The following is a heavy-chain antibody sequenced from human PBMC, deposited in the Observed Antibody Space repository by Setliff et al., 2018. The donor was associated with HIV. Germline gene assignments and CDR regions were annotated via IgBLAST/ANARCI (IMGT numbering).Heavy chain of an antibody. CDR3: ARGSAYWDFDY. V-gene: IGHV1-2*06. D-gene: IGHD2-8*02. J-gene: IGHJ4*02. CDR2: INPNSGGT. CDR1: GYMFSGFH. Sequence: ASVKVSCKASGYMFSGFHMHWVRQAAGQGLEWMGRINPNSGGTNYAQKFQGRVTMTRDTSIITAYMELSSLRYDDTAVYYCARGSAYWDFDYWGQGTLVTVSS.